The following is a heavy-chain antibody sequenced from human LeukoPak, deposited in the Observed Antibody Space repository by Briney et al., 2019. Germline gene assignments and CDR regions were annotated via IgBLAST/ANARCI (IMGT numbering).Heavy chain of an antibody. CDR2: IYDSGST. CDR3: ARVRWLNAYYHYYYMDV. V-gene: IGHV4-59*01. J-gene: IGHJ6*03. D-gene: IGHD3-22*01. Sequence: KASETLSLTCTVSGGSIKSYYWSWIRQPPGKGLEWMGYIYDSGSTNYNPFLKSRVTISLDAAKDQFSLRLSSVTAADTALYYCARVRWLNAYYHYYYMDVWGKGTTVTVSS. CDR1: GGSIKSYY.